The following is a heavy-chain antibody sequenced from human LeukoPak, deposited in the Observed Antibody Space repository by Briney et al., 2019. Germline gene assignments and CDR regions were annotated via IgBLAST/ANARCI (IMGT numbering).Heavy chain of an antibody. J-gene: IGHJ4*02. CDR3: ARGLWFGDENPPYFDY. CDR1: GGSISSSNYY. CDR2: IYTSEST. V-gene: IGHV4-61*02. Sequence: SQTLSLTCSVSGGSISSSNYYWSWIRQPAGKGLEWIGRIYTSESTNYNPSLKSRVTISVDTSRNQFSLKLSSVTVADTAVYYCARGLWFGDENPPYFDYWGQGILVTVSS. D-gene: IGHD3-10*01.